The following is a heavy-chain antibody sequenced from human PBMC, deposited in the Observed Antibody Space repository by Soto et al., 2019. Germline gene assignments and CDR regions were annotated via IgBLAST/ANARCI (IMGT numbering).Heavy chain of an antibody. V-gene: IGHV4-30-2*01. J-gene: IGHJ5*02. Sequence: SETLSLTCAVSGGSISSGGYSWSWIRQPPGKGLEWIGYIYHSGSTYYNPSLKSRVTISVDRSKNQFSLKLSSVTAADTAVYYCARVNSSACWFDPWGQGTLVTISS. D-gene: IGHD3-22*01. CDR3: ARVNSSACWFDP. CDR1: GGSISSGGYS. CDR2: IYHSGST.